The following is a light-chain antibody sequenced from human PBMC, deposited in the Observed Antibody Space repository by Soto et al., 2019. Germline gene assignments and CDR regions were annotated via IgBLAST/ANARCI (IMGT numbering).Light chain of an antibody. CDR3: QQYCSTPPFT. Sequence: EIVLTQSPGTLSLSPGERATLSCRASQSVSSSYLAWYQQKPGQAPRLLIYGASSRATGIPDRFSGSGSGTDFSLTISRREPADCSVYYYQQYCSTPPFTFGEGTKVEIK. CDR1: QSVSSSY. CDR2: GAS. J-gene: IGKJ4*01. V-gene: IGKV3-20*01.